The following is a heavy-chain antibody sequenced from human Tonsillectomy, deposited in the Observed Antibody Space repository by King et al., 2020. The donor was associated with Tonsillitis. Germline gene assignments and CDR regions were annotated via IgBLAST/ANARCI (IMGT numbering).Heavy chain of an antibody. CDR3: ARSGYSSAWYPFDH. V-gene: IGHV3-66*01. J-gene: IGHJ4*02. Sequence: VQLVESGGGLVQRGGSLRLSCATSGFTVSSNYMNWVRQAPGKGLEWVSVIYSGGTTDYADSVKGRFTISRDNSKNTVYLQMNSLRAEDTAVYYCARSGYSSAWYPFDHWGQGTLGAVSS. CDR2: IYSGGTT. CDR1: GFTVSSNY. D-gene: IGHD6-19*01.